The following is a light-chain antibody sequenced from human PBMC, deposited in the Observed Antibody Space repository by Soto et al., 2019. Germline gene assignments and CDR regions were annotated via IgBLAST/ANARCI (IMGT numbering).Light chain of an antibody. CDR3: QQYHNWLPIT. CDR1: VSVRTD. CDR2: GAS. V-gene: IGKV3-15*01. Sequence: EIVLTQSQGTLSLSREERAPLSCRARVSVRTDLAWYHQKPGQAPRLLIYGASTRAAGVPVRFSGSGSGSEFTLTIDTLQSEDFAVYYCQQYHNWLPITFGQGTRLEI. J-gene: IGKJ5*01.